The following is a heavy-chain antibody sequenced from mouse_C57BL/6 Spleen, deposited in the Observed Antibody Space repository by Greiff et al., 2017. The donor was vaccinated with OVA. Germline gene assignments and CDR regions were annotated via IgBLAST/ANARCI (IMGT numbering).Heavy chain of an antibody. CDR2: IYPGSGNT. V-gene: IGHV1-66*01. CDR3: ARCPRYAMDY. Sequence: QVQLQQSGPELVKPGASVKISCKASGYSFTSYYIHWVKQRPGQGLEWIGWIYPGSGNTKYNEKFKGKATLTADTSSSTAYMQLSSLTSEDSAVYYCARCPRYAMDYWGQGTSVTVSS. J-gene: IGHJ4*01. CDR1: GYSFTSYY.